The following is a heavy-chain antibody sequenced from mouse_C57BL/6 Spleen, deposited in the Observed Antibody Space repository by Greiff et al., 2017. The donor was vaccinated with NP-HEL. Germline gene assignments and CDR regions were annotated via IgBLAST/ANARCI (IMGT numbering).Heavy chain of an antibody. J-gene: IGHJ1*03. D-gene: IGHD1-1*01. CDR3: ARRGAYYYGFDV. CDR1: GFTFSDYY. V-gene: IGHV5-12*01. Sequence: DVMLVESGGGLVQPGGSLKLSCAASGFTFSDYYMYWVRQTPEKRLEWVAYISNGGGSTYYTDTVKGRFTISRDNAKNTLYLQMSRLKSEDTAMYDCARRGAYYYGFDVWGTGTTVAVSS. CDR2: ISNGGGST.